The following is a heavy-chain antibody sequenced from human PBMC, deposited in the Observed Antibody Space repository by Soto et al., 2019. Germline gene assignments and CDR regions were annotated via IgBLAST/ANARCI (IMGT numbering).Heavy chain of an antibody. CDR2: IKQDGSLR. D-gene: IGHD3-10*01. CDR1: GFSLSNYW. J-gene: IGHJ3*02. V-gene: IGHV3-7*01. Sequence: QPGGSLRLSCTASGFSLSNYWMTWVRQAPGKGLEWVANIKQDGSLRYSIDSVKGRFTISRDDAKNSVYLQMNSLRVEDTAVYYCARDGPGSYDGLDIWGQGTMVTVSS. CDR3: ARDGPGSYDGLDI.